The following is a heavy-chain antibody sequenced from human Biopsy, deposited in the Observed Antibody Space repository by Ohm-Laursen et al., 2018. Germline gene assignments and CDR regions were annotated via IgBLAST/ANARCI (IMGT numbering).Heavy chain of an antibody. J-gene: IGHJ4*02. D-gene: IGHD1-1*01. CDR1: GYSFTSYY. CDR3: AADINVWNVNY. CDR2: INPSGSTT. V-gene: IGHV1-46*01. Sequence: SVKVSCKASGYSFTSYYMHWVRQAPGQGLEWMGMINPSGSTTSYPQIFQGRVTMTEDTSTDTAYMELSSLRSEDTAVYYYAADINVWNVNYWGQGTQVTVSS.